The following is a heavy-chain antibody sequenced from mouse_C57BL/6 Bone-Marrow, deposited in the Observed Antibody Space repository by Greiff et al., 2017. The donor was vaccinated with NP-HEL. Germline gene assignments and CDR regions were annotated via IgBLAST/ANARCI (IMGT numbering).Heavy chain of an antibody. J-gene: IGHJ4*01. CDR2: ISNLAYSI. CDR1: GFTFSDYG. Sequence: DVKLVESGGGLVQPGGSLKLSCAASGFTFSDYGMAWVRQAPRKGPEWVAFISNLAYSIYYADTVTGRFTISRENAKNTLYLEMSSLRSEDTAMYYCARRGGPGAMDYWGQGTSVTVSS. V-gene: IGHV5-15*04. CDR3: ARRGGPGAMDY.